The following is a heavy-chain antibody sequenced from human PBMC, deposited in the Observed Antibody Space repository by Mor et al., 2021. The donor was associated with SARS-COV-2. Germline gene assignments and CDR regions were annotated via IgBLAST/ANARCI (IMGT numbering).Heavy chain of an antibody. J-gene: IGHJ6*01. CDR2: ISYDGSNK. CDR3: ARVPYYDFWSGYYHFDYY. D-gene: IGHD3-3*01. V-gene: IGHV3-30*01. Sequence: VRQAPGKGLEWVAVISYDGSNKYYADSVKGRFTISRDNSKNTLYLQMNSLRAEDTAVYYCARVPYYDFWSGYYHFDYY.